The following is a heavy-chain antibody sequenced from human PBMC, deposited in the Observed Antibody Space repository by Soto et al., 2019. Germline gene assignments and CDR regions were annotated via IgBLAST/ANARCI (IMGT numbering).Heavy chain of an antibody. CDR3: ASPGRDVFDI. Sequence: SVKVSCKASGGTFSSYAISWVRQAPGQGLEWMGGIIPIFGTANYAQNFQGRVTITADESTSTAYMELSSLRSEDTAVYYCASPGRDVFDIWGQGTMVTVSS. V-gene: IGHV1-69*13. CDR1: GGTFSSYA. CDR2: IIPIFGTA. J-gene: IGHJ3*02.